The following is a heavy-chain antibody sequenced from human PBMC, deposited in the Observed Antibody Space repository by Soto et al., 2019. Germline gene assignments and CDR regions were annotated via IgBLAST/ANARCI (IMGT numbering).Heavy chain of an antibody. CDR2: IKQDGNDK. CDR1: EFTLSSYA. CDR3: ARTSPLAAAV. J-gene: IGHJ3*01. Sequence: PVRSLRRSCAASEFTLSSYAMGWVRQAPGKGLEWVANIKQDGNDKYYVDSVRGRFTISRDNAKNSLYLQMNSLRAEDTAVYYCARTSPLAAAVGGQGTMVNVSS. D-gene: IGHD6-13*01. V-gene: IGHV3-7*01.